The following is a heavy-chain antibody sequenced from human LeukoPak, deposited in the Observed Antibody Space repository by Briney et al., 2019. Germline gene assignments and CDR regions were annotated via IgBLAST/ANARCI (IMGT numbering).Heavy chain of an antibody. D-gene: IGHD1-26*01. V-gene: IGHV3-66*01. CDR3: ARDSGSYLYYFDY. Sequence: GGSLRLSCAASEFSVGSNYMTWVRQAPGKGLEWVSLIYSGGSTYYADSVKGRFTISRDNSKNTLYLQMNSLRAEDTAVYYCARDSGSYLYYFDYWGQGTLVTVSS. J-gene: IGHJ4*02. CDR1: EFSVGSNY. CDR2: IYSGGST.